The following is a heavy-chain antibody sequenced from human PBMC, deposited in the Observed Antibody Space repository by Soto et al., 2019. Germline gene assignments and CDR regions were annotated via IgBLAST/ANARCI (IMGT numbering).Heavy chain of an antibody. Sequence: PGESLKISCKGSGYSFTSYWIVWVRQMPGKGLEWMGIIYPGDSDTRYSPSFQGQVTISADKSISTAYLQWSSLKASDTAMYYCARIAAAGTSYYYGMDVWGQGTTVTVSS. CDR1: GYSFTSYW. CDR3: ARIAAAGTSYYYGMDV. D-gene: IGHD6-13*01. CDR2: IYPGDSDT. V-gene: IGHV5-51*01. J-gene: IGHJ6*02.